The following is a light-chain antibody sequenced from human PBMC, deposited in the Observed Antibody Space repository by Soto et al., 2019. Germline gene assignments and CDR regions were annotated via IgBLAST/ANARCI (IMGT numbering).Light chain of an antibody. Sequence: EIVMTQSPATLSVSPWERATLSCRASQSVSSNLAWYQQKPGQAPRLLIYGASTRATGIPDRFSGSGSGTEFTLTISSLQSEDFAVYYCQQYNNWHWTFGQGTKVDIK. CDR1: QSVSSN. J-gene: IGKJ1*01. CDR3: QQYNNWHWT. CDR2: GAS. V-gene: IGKV3D-15*01.